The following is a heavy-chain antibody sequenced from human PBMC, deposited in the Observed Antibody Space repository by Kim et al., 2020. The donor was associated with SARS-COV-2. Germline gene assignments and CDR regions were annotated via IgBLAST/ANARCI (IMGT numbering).Heavy chain of an antibody. D-gene: IGHD2-2*01. CDR1: GYTFTSYG. J-gene: IGHJ6*02. CDR3: ARKVVVVPAAMEYYYYGMDV. Sequence: ASVKVSCKASGYTFTSYGISWVRQAPGQGLEWMGWISAYNGNTNYAQKLQGRVTMTTDTSTSTAYMELRSLRSDDTAVYYCARKVVVVPAAMEYYYYGMDVSGQGITLTVSS. V-gene: IGHV1-18*04. CDR2: ISAYNGNT.